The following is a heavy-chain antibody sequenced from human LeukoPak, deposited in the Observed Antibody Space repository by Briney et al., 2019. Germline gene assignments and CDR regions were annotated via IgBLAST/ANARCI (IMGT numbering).Heavy chain of an antibody. CDR2: IHRRGSP. CDR3: AREILGGFNPGAY. Sequence: SETRSLTCTVALDSTTSNFWSWVRQPPGKGLEWIGEIHRRGSPNYNPSLQSRVTISIDRSRNQIVLELSSVTAADTAVYYCAREILGGFNPGAYWGQGILVTVSS. CDR1: LDSTTSNF. D-gene: IGHD1-14*01. J-gene: IGHJ4*02. V-gene: IGHV4-4*02.